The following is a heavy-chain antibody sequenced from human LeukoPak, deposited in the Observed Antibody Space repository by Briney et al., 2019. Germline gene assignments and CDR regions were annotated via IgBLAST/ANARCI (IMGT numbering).Heavy chain of an antibody. CDR2: IWYDGSNK. Sequence: GGSLRLSCAASGFTFSSYGMHWVRQAPGKGLEWVAVIWYDGSNKYYADSVKGRFTISRDNSKNTLYLQMNSLRAEDTAVYYCARDAYYDILTGYGWSYYYYYGMDVWGQGTTVTVSS. V-gene: IGHV3-33*01. CDR1: GFTFSSYG. CDR3: ARDAYYDILTGYGWSYYYYYGMDV. D-gene: IGHD3-9*01. J-gene: IGHJ6*02.